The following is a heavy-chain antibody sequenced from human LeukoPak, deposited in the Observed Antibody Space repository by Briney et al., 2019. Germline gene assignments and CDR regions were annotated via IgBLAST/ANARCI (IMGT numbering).Heavy chain of an antibody. V-gene: IGHV1-2*02. D-gene: IGHD6-6*01. CDR2: INPNSGGK. Sequence: ASVKVSCKASGYTFTGYFMHWVRQAPGQGVEWVGWINPNSGGKNYAQKLQGRVTMTRDTSISTAYMELSRLRADDTAVYYCARPVYSSSSYWFDPWGQGTLVTVSS. CDR3: ARPVYSSSSYWFDP. J-gene: IGHJ5*02. CDR1: GYTFTGYF.